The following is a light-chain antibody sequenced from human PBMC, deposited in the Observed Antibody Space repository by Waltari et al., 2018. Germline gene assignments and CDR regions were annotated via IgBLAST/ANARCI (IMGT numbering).Light chain of an antibody. V-gene: IGKV3-15*01. CDR3: QQYNKWPPFT. Sequence: EIVMTQSPATLSVSPGERATLSCRASQSVRTNLAWYQQKPGPAPRLLIYGVSTRATDIPARFSGSGSETEFTLTISSLQSEDFAVYYCQQYNKWPPFTFGGGTKVEIK. CDR1: QSVRTN. J-gene: IGKJ4*01. CDR2: GVS.